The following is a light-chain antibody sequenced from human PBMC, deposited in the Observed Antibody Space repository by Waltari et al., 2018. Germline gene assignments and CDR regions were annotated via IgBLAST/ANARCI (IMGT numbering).Light chain of an antibody. CDR1: QDISSF. CDR3: QQFTTYPIT. J-gene: IGKJ3*01. CDR2: AAS. V-gene: IGKV1-9*01. Sequence: DIQLTQSPSFLSASVGDRVTITCRASQDISSFLAWYQQKPGGAPKLLISAASALQSGIPSRFTGSGSGTEFTLTISSLQPEDFATYYCQQFTTYPITFGPGTNVDV.